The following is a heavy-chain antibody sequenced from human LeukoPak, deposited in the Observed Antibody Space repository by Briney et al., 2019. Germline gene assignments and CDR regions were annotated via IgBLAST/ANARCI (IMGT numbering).Heavy chain of an antibody. D-gene: IGHD2-2*01. CDR1: GYTLTELS. Sequence: ASVKVSCKVSGYTLTELSMHWVRQAPGKGLEWMGGFDPEDGETIYAQKFQGRVTMTEDTSTDTAYMELSSLRSEDTAVYYCARGRIVVVPAHPPLYYYGMDVWGQGTTVTVSS. CDR2: FDPEDGET. J-gene: IGHJ6*02. CDR3: ARGRIVVVPAHPPLYYYGMDV. V-gene: IGHV1-24*01.